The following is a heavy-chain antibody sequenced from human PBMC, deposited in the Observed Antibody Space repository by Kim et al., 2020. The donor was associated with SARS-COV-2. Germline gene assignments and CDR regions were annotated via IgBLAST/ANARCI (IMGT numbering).Heavy chain of an antibody. Sequence: ASVKVSCKASGYTFTSYDINWVRQATGQGLEWMGWMNPNSGNTGYAQKFQGRVTMTRNTSISTAYMELSSLRSEDTAVYYCARGRREYSYGYEGSFDPWGQGTLVTVSS. V-gene: IGHV1-8*01. J-gene: IGHJ5*02. CDR1: GYTFTSYD. D-gene: IGHD5-18*01. CDR3: ARGRREYSYGYEGSFDP. CDR2: MNPNSGNT.